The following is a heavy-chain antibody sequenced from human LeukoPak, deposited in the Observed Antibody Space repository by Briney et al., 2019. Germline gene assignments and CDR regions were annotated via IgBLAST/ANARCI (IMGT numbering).Heavy chain of an antibody. CDR3: ARGYDTSGYYTDIDY. CDR1: GFTFGDYA. V-gene: IGHV3-30-3*01. J-gene: IGHJ4*02. CDR2: ISYDGSNK. Sequence: GGSLRLSCTASGFTFGDYAMSWFRQAPGKGLEWVAVISYDGSNKYYADSVKGRFTISRDNAKNSLYLQMNSLRADDTAVYYCARGYDTSGYYTDIDYWGQGTLVTVSS. D-gene: IGHD3-22*01.